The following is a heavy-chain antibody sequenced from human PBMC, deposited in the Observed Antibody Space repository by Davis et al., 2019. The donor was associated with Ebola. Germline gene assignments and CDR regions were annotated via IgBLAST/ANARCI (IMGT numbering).Heavy chain of an antibody. J-gene: IGHJ4*02. CDR1: GFTFSSYA. CDR2: ISDSGGST. CDR3: AGVAVGY. Sequence: GESLKISCAASGFTFSSYAMSWVRQAPGKGLEWVSGISDSGGSTYYADSVKGRFTISRDNSKNTLYLQMNSLRAEDTAVYYCAGVAVGYWGQGTLVTVSS. V-gene: IGHV3-23*01. D-gene: IGHD2-15*01.